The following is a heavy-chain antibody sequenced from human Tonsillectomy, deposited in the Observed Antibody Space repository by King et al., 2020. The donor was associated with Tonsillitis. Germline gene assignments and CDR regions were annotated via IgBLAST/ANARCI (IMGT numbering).Heavy chain of an antibody. CDR3: ARAWERKLLTY. CDR2: INNDWNTI. V-gene: IGHV3-74*01. D-gene: IGHD1-26*01. J-gene: IGHJ4*02. Sequence: VQLVESGGGLVQPGESLRLSCEASGFTFSNYWMHWVRQAPGKGLVWVSRINNDWNTITYADPVKGRLTISIDNAKNTGHLQMNSLRAEDTAVYYCARAWERKLLTYWGQGSLVTVSS. CDR1: GFTFSNYW.